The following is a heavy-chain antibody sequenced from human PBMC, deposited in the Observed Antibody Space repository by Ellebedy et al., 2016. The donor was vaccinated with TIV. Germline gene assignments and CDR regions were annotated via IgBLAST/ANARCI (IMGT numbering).Heavy chain of an antibody. D-gene: IGHD1-26*01. J-gene: IGHJ4*02. V-gene: IGHV1-2*02. CDR2: INPNSGGT. CDR1: GYTFTGYY. Sequence: AASVKVSCKASGYTFTGYYMHWVRQAPGQGLEWMGWINPNSGGTDYAPKFQGRVTMTGDTSISTAYLELSRLTSDDTAVYYCARDYWGSYEYWGQGTLVTVSS. CDR3: ARDYWGSYEY.